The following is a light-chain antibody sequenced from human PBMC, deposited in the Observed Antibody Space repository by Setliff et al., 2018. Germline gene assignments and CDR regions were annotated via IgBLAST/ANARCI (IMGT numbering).Light chain of an antibody. V-gene: IGLV2-8*01. J-gene: IGLJ1*01. Sequence: QSALAQPPSASGSPGQSVTISCTGTSSDVGGYNYVSWYQQHPGKAPKLMIYGVSKRPSGVPDRFSGSKSGNTASLTVSGLQAEDEADYYCSSYAGSNNFPDVFGTGTKVNV. CDR1: SSDVGGYNY. CDR3: SSYAGSNNFPDV. CDR2: GVS.